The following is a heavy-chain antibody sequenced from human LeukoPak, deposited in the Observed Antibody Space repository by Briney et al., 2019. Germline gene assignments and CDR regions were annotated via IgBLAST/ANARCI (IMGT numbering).Heavy chain of an antibody. D-gene: IGHD6-6*01. Sequence: SETLSLTCTVSGGSISSSSYYWGWIRQPPGKGLEFIGNIYETGSTYYNPSLKSRVTIFVDTSKNQFSLRLSSVTAADTALYYCARRYSSSPFNYFDPWGQGTLVTVSS. CDR1: GGSISSSSYY. J-gene: IGHJ5*02. CDR2: IYETGST. V-gene: IGHV4-39*01. CDR3: ARRYSSSPFNYFDP.